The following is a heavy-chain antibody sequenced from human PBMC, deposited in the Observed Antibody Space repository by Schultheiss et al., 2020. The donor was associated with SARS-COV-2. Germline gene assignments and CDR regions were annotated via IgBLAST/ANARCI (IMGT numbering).Heavy chain of an antibody. J-gene: IGHJ6*02. CDR3: ASGSGGSNYYYYYGMDV. V-gene: IGHV4-59*10. D-gene: IGHD2-15*01. CDR1: GGSFSGYY. Sequence: SETLSLTCAVYGGSFSGYYWSWIRQPAGKGLEWIGRIYTSGSTNYNPSLKSRVTMSVDTSKNQFSLKLSSVTAADTAVYYCASGSGGSNYYYYYGMDVWGQGTTVTVSS. CDR2: IYTSGST.